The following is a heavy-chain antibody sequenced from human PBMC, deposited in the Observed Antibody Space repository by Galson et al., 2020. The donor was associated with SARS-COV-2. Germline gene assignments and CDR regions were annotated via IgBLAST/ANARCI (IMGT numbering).Heavy chain of an antibody. CDR2: ISSSSSYI. CDR3: ASHRCSSTSCYGYYFDY. Sequence: GSLRLSCAASGFTFSSYSMNWVRQAPGKGLEWVSSISSSSSYIYYADSVKGRFTISRDNAKNSLYLQMNSLRAGDTAVYYCASHRCSSTSCYGYYFDYWGQGTLVTVSS. J-gene: IGHJ4*02. D-gene: IGHD2-2*01. CDR1: GFTFSSYS. V-gene: IGHV3-21*01.